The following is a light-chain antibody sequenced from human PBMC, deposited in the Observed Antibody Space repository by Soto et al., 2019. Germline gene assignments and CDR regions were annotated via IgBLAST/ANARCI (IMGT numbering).Light chain of an antibody. V-gene: IGLV2-14*01. CDR1: SSDVGAYDF. CDR3: SSYTTRSTLV. Sequence: QSVLIQPASVSGSPGQSITISCTGTSSDVGAYDFVSWYQHSPGKAPKLVTFDVTHRPPGISDRFSGSKSANTASLTISGLQAEDEAFYYCSSYTTRSTLVFGGGTKLTVL. J-gene: IGLJ2*01. CDR2: DVT.